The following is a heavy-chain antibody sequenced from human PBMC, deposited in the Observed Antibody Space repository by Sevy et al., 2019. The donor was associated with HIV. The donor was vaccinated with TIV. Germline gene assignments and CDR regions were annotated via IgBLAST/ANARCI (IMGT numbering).Heavy chain of an antibody. V-gene: IGHV3-21*01. CDR2: ISSSSSHI. D-gene: IGHD6-13*01. CDR1: GFTFSSYA. J-gene: IGHJ6*02. CDR3: ARVAADDPDFYYYGMDV. Sequence: GGSLRLSCAASGFTFSSYAMNWVRQAPGKGLEWVSSISSSSSHIYTADSLKGRFTISRDNAKNSLFLQMNSLRAEDTAIYYCARVAADDPDFYYYGMDVWGQGTTVTVSS.